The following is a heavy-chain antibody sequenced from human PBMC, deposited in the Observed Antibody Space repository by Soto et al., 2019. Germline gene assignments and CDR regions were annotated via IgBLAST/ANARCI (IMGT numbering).Heavy chain of an antibody. CDR1: GFTFSSYA. CDR2: ISYDGSNK. D-gene: IGHD4-17*01. V-gene: IGHV3-30-3*01. Sequence: QVQLVESGGGVVQPGRSLRLSCAASGFTFSSYAMHWVRQAPGKGLEWVAVISYDGSNKYYADSVKGRFTISRDNSKNTLYLQMNSLRAEDTAVYYCASVGPRSYGDHYFDYWGQGTLVTVSS. J-gene: IGHJ4*02. CDR3: ASVGPRSYGDHYFDY.